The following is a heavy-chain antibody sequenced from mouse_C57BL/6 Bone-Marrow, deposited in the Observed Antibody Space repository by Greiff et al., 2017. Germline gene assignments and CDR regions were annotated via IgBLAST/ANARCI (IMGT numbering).Heavy chain of an antibody. CDR1: GYTFTSYW. V-gene: IGHV1-55*01. CDR2: IYPGSGST. Sequence: VQLQQPGAELVKPGASVKMSCKASGYTFTSYWITWVKQRPGQGLEWIGDIYPGSGSTNYNEKFKSKATLTVDTSSSTAYMQLSSLTSEDSAVYYCVRPYYRNCWYLDVWGAGTALTVSA. D-gene: IGHD2-5*01. J-gene: IGHJ1*01. CDR3: VRPYYRNCWYLDV.